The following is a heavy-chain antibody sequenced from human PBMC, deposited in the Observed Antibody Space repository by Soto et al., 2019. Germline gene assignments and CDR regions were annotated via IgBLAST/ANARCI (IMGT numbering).Heavy chain of an antibody. J-gene: IGHJ4*02. CDR1: GFTFSSYS. CDR2: ISSSSSYI. Sequence: GGSLRLSCAASGFTFSSYSMNWVRQAPGKGLEWVSSISSSSSYIYYADSVKGRFTISRDNAKNSLYLQMNSLRAEDTAVYYCARLSPGNCSSTSCYVYWGQGTLVTVSS. V-gene: IGHV3-21*01. D-gene: IGHD2-2*01. CDR3: ARLSPGNCSSTSCYVY.